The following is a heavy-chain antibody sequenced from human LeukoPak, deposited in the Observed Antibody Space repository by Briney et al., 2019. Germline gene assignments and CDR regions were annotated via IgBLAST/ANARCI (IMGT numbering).Heavy chain of an antibody. CDR2: ISYVGGTT. D-gene: IGHD4-17*01. V-gene: IGHV3-30-3*01. J-gene: IGHJ3*02. CDR3: ARVGSTVILDDAFDI. CDR1: GVTFSSYA. Sequence: PVGSLRLSCAASGVTFSSYAMHWVRQAPGKGLEWVAGISYVGGTTYYADSVKGRFTISRDNSKNTLYLQLSSLRAEDTAVYFWARVGSTVILDDAFDIWPQGTMDSVSS.